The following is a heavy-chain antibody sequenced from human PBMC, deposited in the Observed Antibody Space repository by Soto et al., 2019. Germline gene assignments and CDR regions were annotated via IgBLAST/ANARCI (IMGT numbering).Heavy chain of an antibody. CDR2: ISAYNGNT. Sequence: ASVKVSCKASGYTFTSYGISWVRQAPGQGLEWMGWISAYNGNTNYAQRLQGRVTMTTDTSTSTAYMELRSLRSDDTAVYYCARAGGYNWNDAAFDIWGQGTMVTVSS. CDR1: GYTFTSYG. V-gene: IGHV1-18*04. CDR3: ARAGGYNWNDAAFDI. D-gene: IGHD1-20*01. J-gene: IGHJ3*02.